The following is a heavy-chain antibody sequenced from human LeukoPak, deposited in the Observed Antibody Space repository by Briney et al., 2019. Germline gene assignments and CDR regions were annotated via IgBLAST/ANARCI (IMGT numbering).Heavy chain of an antibody. J-gene: IGHJ4*02. CDR1: GGSSSGYY. D-gene: IGHD5-24*01. CDR3: ARRSYNSPFRY. Sequence: SETLSLTCAVYGGSSSGYYWTWIRQPPGKGLEWIGEINHSGSTNYNPSLKSRVTISVDTSKNQFSLKLSSVTAADTAVYYCARRSYNSPFRYWGQGTLVTVSS. CDR2: INHSGST. V-gene: IGHV4-34*01.